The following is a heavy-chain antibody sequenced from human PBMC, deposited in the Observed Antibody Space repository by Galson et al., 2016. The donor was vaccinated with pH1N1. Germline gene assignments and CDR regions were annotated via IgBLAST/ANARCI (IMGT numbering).Heavy chain of an antibody. J-gene: IGHJ4*02. Sequence: SLRLSCAASGLTFNSYGMHWVRQAPGKGPEWVAFIRYDGSNKYYADSVKGRFTISRDNSKNMLYLQMNSLRTEDTAVYYCAKDRGYSYGRFFDYRGQGALVIVSS. CDR1: GLTFNSYG. CDR2: IRYDGSNK. D-gene: IGHD5-12*01. CDR3: AKDRGYSYGRFFDY. V-gene: IGHV3-30*02.